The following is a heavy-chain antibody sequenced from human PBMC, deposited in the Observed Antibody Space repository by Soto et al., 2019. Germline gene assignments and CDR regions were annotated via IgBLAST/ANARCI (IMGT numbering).Heavy chain of an antibody. V-gene: IGHV3-64*01. J-gene: IGHJ4*02. CDR1: GFTFSSYA. Sequence: EVQLVESGGGLVQPGGSLRLSCAASGFTFSSYAMHWVRQAPGKGLEYVSGISRNGGSTYYANSVKGRFTISRDNSKSTLYLQVGSLRAEDVAVYYCARSGLPFDYWGQGTLVTVSS. D-gene: IGHD2-21*02. CDR2: ISRNGGST. CDR3: ARSGLPFDY.